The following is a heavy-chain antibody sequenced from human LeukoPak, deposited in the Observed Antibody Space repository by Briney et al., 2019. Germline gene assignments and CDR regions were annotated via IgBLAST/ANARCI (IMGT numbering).Heavy chain of an antibody. CDR3: ARGIGDYDFWSGYYYYSYMDV. J-gene: IGHJ6*03. Sequence: SGSLSLTCAVSGYSISSGYYWGWIRQPPGKGLEWIGSMYDSSNTYYNPSLKSRVTISVDTSKNQFSLKLSSVTAADTAVYYCARGIGDYDFWSGYYYYSYMDVWGKGTTVT. V-gene: IGHV4-38-2*01. CDR2: MYDSSNT. CDR1: GYSISSGYY. D-gene: IGHD3-3*01.